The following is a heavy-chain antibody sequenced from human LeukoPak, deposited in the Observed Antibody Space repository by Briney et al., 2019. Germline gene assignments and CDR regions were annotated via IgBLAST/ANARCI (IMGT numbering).Heavy chain of an antibody. CDR3: VRQSCLSGSGCYLDF. CDR1: GFTFSSYA. CDR2: ISGSGGST. D-gene: IGHD3-22*01. Sequence: GGSLRLSCAASGFTFSSYAMSWVRQAPGKGLEWVSAISGSGGSTYYADSVKGRFTISRDNSKNTLYLQMNSLRPEDTAVYYCVRQSCLSGSGCYLDFWGQGTLVTVSS. J-gene: IGHJ4*02. V-gene: IGHV3-23*01.